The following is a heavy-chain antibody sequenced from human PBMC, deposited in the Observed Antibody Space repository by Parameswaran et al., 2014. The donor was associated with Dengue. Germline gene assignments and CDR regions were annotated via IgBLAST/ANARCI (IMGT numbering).Heavy chain of an antibody. V-gene: IGHV3-30*18. CDR2: ISYDGSNK. Sequence: QPPGNGGWDGVAVISYDGSNKYYADSVKGRFTISRDNPKNTLYLQMNSLRAEDTAVYYCAKPSLKGGSYSLFDYWGQGSLVTVSS. D-gene: IGHD1-26*01. CDR3: AKPSLKGGSYSLFDY. J-gene: IGHJ4*02.